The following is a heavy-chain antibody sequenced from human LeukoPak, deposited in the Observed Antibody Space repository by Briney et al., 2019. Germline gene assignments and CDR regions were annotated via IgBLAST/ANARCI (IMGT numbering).Heavy chain of an antibody. Sequence: SETLSLTCAVYGGSFSGYYWSWIRQPPGKGLEWIGEINHSGSTNYNPSLKSRVTISVDTSKNQFSLKLSSVTAADTAAYYCARQSTGDMLDYWGQGTLVTVSS. CDR1: GGSFSGYY. V-gene: IGHV4-34*01. CDR2: INHSGST. D-gene: IGHD7-27*01. J-gene: IGHJ4*02. CDR3: ARQSTGDMLDY.